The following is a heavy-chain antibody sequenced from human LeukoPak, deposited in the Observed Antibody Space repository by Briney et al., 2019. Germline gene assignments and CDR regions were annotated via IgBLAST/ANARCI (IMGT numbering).Heavy chain of an antibody. D-gene: IGHD1-26*01. Sequence: GGSLRLSCTASGFTFTNYGIHWVRQAPGKGLEWVANIKQDGSEKYYVDSVKGRFTISRDNAKNSLYLQMNSLRAEDTAVYYCARDSAWGAFDIWGQGTMVTVSS. CDR2: IKQDGSEK. CDR3: ARDSAWGAFDI. J-gene: IGHJ3*02. V-gene: IGHV3-7*01. CDR1: GFTFTNYG.